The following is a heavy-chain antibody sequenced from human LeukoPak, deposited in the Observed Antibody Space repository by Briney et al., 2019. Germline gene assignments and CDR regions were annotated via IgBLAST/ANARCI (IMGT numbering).Heavy chain of an antibody. D-gene: IGHD2-15*01. V-gene: IGHV4-59*01. CDR2: IYYSGST. Sequence: SETLSLTCTVSGDSISNYYWSWIRQPPGKGLEWIGYIYYSGSTNYSPSLKSRVTISVDTSKNQFSLRLNSVTAADTAVYYCARVDGAAYYAMDVWGQGTTVTVSS. CDR1: GDSISNYY. CDR3: ARVDGAAYYAMDV. J-gene: IGHJ6*02.